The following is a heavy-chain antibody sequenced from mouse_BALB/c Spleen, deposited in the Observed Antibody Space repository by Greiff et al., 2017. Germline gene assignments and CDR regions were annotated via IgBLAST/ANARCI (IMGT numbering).Heavy chain of an antibody. CDR2: IDPENGDT. D-gene: IGHD1-1*01. CDR3: NAKGYYGSSYDAMDY. Sequence: VQLKESGAELVRSGASVKLSCTASGFNIKDYYMHWVKQRPEQGLEWIGWIDPENGDTEYAPKFQGKATMTADTSSNTAYLQLSSLTSEDTAVYYCNAKGYYGSSYDAMDYWGQGTSVTVSS. V-gene: IGHV14-4*02. CDR1: GFNIKDYY. J-gene: IGHJ4*01.